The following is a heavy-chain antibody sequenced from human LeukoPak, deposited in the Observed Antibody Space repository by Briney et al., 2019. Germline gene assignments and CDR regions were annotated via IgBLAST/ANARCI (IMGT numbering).Heavy chain of an antibody. CDR2: INHRGST. J-gene: IGHJ4*02. D-gene: IGHD6-19*01. CDR3: ARAGYSSGWYGAFDY. Sequence: SETLSLTCGVYGGSFSGYYWSWIRQPPGKELEWIGEINHRGSTNYNPSLESRVTLSVDTSKNQFSLRLGSVTAADTAVYYCARAGYSSGWYGAFDYWDQGTLVPVSS. V-gene: IGHV4-34*01. CDR1: GGSFSGYY.